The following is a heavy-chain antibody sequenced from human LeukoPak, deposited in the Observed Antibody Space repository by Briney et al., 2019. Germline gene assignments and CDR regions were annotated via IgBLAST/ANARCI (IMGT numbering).Heavy chain of an antibody. CDR2: IYPDDSDT. D-gene: IGHD2-2*01. CDR1: GYSFTSNW. Sequence: GESLKISCKGYGYSFTSNWIGWVRQMPGKGLEWMGIIYPDDSDTRYSPSFQGQVTISADKSISTAYLQWSSLKASDTAMYYCARLAVVTPRAYYYYMDVWGKGTTVTVSS. V-gene: IGHV5-51*01. CDR3: ARLAVVTPRAYYYYMDV. J-gene: IGHJ6*03.